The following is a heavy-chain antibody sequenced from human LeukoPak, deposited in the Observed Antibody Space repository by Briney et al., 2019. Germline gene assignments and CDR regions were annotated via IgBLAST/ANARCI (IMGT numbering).Heavy chain of an antibody. J-gene: IGHJ4*02. CDR3: ARAPDLVVVVAATLDY. Sequence: ASVKVSCKASGYTFTSYYMHWVRQAPGQGLEWMGIINLSGGSTSYAQKFQGRVIMTRDTSTSTVYMELSSLRSEDTAVYYCARAPDLVVVVAATLDYWGQGTLVTVSS. CDR1: GYTFTSYY. V-gene: IGHV1-46*03. CDR2: INLSGGST. D-gene: IGHD2-15*01.